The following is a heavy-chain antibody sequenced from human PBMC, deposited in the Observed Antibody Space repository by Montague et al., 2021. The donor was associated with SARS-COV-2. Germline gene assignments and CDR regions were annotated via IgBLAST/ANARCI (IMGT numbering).Heavy chain of an antibody. CDR1: GGSISSGGYY. V-gene: IGHV4-31*03. CDR3: ASDPGWDGSGNFEVLGI. J-gene: IGHJ3*02. D-gene: IGHD3-3*02. CDR2: IYYSGITDGSP. Sequence: TLSLTCTVSGGSISSGGYYWSWIRQYPGKGLEWIGYIYYSGITDGSPFYTPSLRSRITISVDTSKNQVSLRLNSVTAADTAAYYCASDPGWDGSGNFEVLGIWGQGTMVTVSS.